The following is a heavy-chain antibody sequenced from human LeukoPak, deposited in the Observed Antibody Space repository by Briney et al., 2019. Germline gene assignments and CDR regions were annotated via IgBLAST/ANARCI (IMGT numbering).Heavy chain of an antibody. Sequence: GVSLRLSCIVSGFTFSRSAMSWVRESPGMGPDWVSSITFSGSSTDYADSVKGRFTISRDNSKNALYLQMSSLRVEDTAVYYCAKVKGWWPPTSADYWGQGTLVTVSS. J-gene: IGHJ4*02. D-gene: IGHD2-15*01. CDR1: GFTFSRSA. V-gene: IGHV3-23*01. CDR3: AKVKGWWPPTSADY. CDR2: ITFSGSST.